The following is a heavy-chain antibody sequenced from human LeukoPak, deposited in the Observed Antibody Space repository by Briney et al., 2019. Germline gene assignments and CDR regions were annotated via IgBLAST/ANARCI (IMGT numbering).Heavy chain of an antibody. J-gene: IGHJ4*02. CDR1: GFTFSRYS. CDR2: IGNIGTSI. V-gene: IGHV3-21*01. D-gene: IGHD4-17*01. Sequence: GESLRLSCAVSGFTFSRYSMNWVRQAPGKGLEWVSSIGNIGTSIYYADSVKGRFTISRDNAKNSLYLQMDSLRAEDTAVYYCARDSYGDYPCFDYWGQGTLVTVSS. CDR3: ARDSYGDYPCFDY.